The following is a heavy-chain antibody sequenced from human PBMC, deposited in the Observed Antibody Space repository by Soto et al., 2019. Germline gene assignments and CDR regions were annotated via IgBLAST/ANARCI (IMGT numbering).Heavy chain of an antibody. V-gene: IGHV1-18*01. CDR1: GYTFTSHG. J-gene: IGHJ4*02. CDR3: ARGDVRFLEWPYFDY. Sequence: ASVKVSCKASGYTFTSHGINWVRQAPGQGLEWMGWISAYNGNTNYAQKLQGRVTLTTDTSTSTAYMELRSLRSDDTAVYYCARGDVRFLEWPYFDYWGQGTLVTVSS. CDR2: ISAYNGNT. D-gene: IGHD3-3*01.